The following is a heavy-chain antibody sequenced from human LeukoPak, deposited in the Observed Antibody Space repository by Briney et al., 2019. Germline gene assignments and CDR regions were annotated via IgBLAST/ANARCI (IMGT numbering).Heavy chain of an antibody. CDR1: GFHLCSYS. D-gene: IGHD2-21*02. J-gene: IGHJ4*02. CDR2: ISISSSYI. Sequence: GGPLRLFCGASGFHLCSYSMIWARQARGKGLVWVSSISISSSYIYDADSVKGRFTISRDNAKNSLYLQMNSLRAEDTAVYYCARDLRACGGDCYQDYWGQGSLVTVSS. V-gene: IGHV3-21*01. CDR3: ARDLRACGGDCYQDY.